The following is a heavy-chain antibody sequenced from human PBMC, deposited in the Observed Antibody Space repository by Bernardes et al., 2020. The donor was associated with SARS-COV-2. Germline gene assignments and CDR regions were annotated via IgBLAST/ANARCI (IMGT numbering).Heavy chain of an antibody. CDR3: ARDSLYDFWSGYSPGGWTAKYGMDV. CDR2: IYYSGST. J-gene: IGHJ6*02. CDR1: GGSISSYY. D-gene: IGHD3-3*01. V-gene: IGHV4-59*01. Sequence: SETLYLTCTVSGGSISSYYWSWIRQPPGKGLEWIGYIYYSGSTNYNPSLKSRVTISVDTSKNQFSLKLSSVTAADTAVYYCARDSLYDFWSGYSPGGWTAKYGMDVWGQGTTVTVSS.